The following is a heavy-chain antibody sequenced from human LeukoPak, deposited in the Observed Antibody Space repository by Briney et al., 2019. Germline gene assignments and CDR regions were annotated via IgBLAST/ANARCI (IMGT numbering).Heavy chain of an antibody. CDR2: INPNSGGT. CDR3: ARVEPRGIAVAGPVFDY. Sequence: ASVKVSCKASGYTFTGYYMHWVRQAPGQGLEWMGWINPNSGGTNYARKFQGRVTMTRDTSISTAYMELSRLRSDDTAVYYCARVEPRGIAVAGPVFDYWGQGTLVTVSS. CDR1: GYTFTGYY. J-gene: IGHJ4*02. V-gene: IGHV1-2*02. D-gene: IGHD6-19*01.